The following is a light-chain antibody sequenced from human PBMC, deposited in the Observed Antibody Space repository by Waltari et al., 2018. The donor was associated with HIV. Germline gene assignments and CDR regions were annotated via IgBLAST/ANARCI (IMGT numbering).Light chain of an antibody. CDR1: SSDVGAYDY. Sequence: QSALTQPASVSGSPGQSITISCTGTSSDVGAYDYVSWYQQHPGKVPKLLIYDVYMRPSRISNRFSGSESGNTASLTISGLRDEDEADYYCASFTSGRLNVFGTGTKVTVL. V-gene: IGLV2-14*03. CDR2: DVY. CDR3: ASFTSGRLNV. J-gene: IGLJ1*01.